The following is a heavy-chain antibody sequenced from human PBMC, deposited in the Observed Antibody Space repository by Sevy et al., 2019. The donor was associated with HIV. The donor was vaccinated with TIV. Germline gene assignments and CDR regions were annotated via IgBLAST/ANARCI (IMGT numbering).Heavy chain of an antibody. Sequence: GSLRLSCAASGFTFSTYSMNWVRQAPGKGLEWISSVSSSRTYIYDAESVKGRFTISRDNAKNSLNLQMNSLRVEDTAVYYSARDLCTGGVCPRRGHYYYGMDVWGQGTLVPVSS. CDR3: ARDLCTGGVCPRRGHYYYGMDV. CDR1: GFTFSTYS. D-gene: IGHD2-8*02. CDR2: VSSSRTYI. J-gene: IGHJ6*02. V-gene: IGHV3-21*01.